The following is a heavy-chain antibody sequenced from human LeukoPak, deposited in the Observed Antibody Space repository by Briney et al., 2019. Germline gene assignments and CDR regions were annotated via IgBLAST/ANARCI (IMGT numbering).Heavy chain of an antibody. CDR2: INPNSGGT. V-gene: IGHV1-2*02. D-gene: IGHD3-22*01. Sequence: ASAKVSCKASGYTFTGYYMHWVRQAPGQGLEWMGWINPNSGGTNYAQKFQGRVTMTRDTSISTAYMELSRLRSDDTAVYYCARAYDSSGYCPDYWGQGTLVTVSS. CDR1: GYTFTGYY. J-gene: IGHJ4*02. CDR3: ARAYDSSGYCPDY.